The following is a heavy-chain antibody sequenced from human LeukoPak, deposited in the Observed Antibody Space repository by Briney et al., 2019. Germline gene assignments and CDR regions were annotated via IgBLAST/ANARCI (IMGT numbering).Heavy chain of an antibody. CDR1: GFTFSSYA. CDR3: ARESSSSSWHAGYFDY. J-gene: IGHJ4*02. D-gene: IGHD6-13*01. Sequence: GGSLRLSCAASGFTFSSYAMHWVRQAPGKGLEWVAVISYDGSNKYYADSVKGRFTISRDNSKNTLYLQMNSLRAEDTAVYYCARESSSSSWHAGYFDYWGQGTLVTVSS. CDR2: ISYDGSNK. V-gene: IGHV3-30*04.